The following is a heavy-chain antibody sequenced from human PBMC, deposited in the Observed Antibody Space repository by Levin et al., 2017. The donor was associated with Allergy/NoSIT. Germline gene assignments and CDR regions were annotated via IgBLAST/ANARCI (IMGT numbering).Heavy chain of an antibody. CDR2: ISNDGKST. Sequence: PGGSLRLSCAASGGLTFSNYGMHWVRQAPGKGLEWVAVISNDGKSTYYADSAKGRFTISRDNSNYTLFLQVSSLRTEDSAIYYCAKDRKGLTYNFDSWGQGTLVTVSS. CDR1: GLTFSNYG. D-gene: IGHD1-14*01. CDR3: AKDRKGLTYNFDS. V-gene: IGHV3-30*18. J-gene: IGHJ4*02.